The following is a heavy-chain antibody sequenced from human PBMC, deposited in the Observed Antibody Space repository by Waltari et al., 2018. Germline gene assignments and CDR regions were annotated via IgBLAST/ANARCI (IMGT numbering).Heavy chain of an antibody. CDR1: GFTFSSYA. D-gene: IGHD3-22*01. J-gene: IGHJ4*02. CDR2: ISGSGGSN. Sequence: EVQLLESGGGLVQPGGSLRLSCAASGFTFSSYAMSWVRQAPGKGLEWVSAISGSGGSNYYADSVKGRFTIARDNAKNTLYLQMNSLRAEDTAVYYCAKDRKAPTYYYDSSGYYPGWGQGTLVTVSS. CDR3: AKDRKAPTYYYDSSGYYPG. V-gene: IGHV3-23*01.